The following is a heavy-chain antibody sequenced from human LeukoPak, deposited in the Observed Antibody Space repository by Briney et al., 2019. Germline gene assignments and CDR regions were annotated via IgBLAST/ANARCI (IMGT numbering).Heavy chain of an antibody. D-gene: IGHD3-3*01. CDR3: ARGIFRDSSPFDY. CDR2: INSDGSSI. Sequence: VGSLRLYCAASGFRFSNYLVYWVRQAPGKGLVWVSRINSDGSSISYADSVKGRLTISRDNAKNTLYLQMNSLRAEDTAVYFCARGIFRDSSPFDYWG. J-gene: IGHJ4*01. V-gene: IGHV3-74*01. CDR1: GFRFSNYL.